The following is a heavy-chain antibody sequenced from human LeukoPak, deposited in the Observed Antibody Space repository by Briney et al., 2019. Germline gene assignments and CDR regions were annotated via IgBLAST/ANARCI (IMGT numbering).Heavy chain of an antibody. CDR1: GGTFSSYT. D-gene: IGHD6-13*01. CDR3: AKGDSSSFDY. V-gene: IGHV1-2*06. J-gene: IGHJ4*02. Sequence: GASVKVSCKASGGTFSSYTISWVRQAPGHGLEWMGRINPNSGGTNYAQKFQGRVTMTRDTSISTAYMELSRLRSDDTAVYYCAKGDSSSFDYWGQGTLVTVSS. CDR2: INPNSGGT.